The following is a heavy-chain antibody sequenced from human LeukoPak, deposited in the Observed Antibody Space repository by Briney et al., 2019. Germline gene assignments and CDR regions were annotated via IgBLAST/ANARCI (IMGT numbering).Heavy chain of an antibody. V-gene: IGHV1-2*02. Sequence: GASVKVSCKASGYTFTNYYMHWVRQAPGQGLEWMGWIDPNTGDTNYSQNIQGRATMTRDTSINTAYMEFTSLGSDDTAVYYCARGRTMDGSIPPFEIWGEGRMATVSS. CDR3: ARGRTMDGSIPPFEI. CDR1: GYTFTNYY. J-gene: IGHJ3*02. D-gene: IGHD4/OR15-4a*01. CDR2: IDPNTGDT.